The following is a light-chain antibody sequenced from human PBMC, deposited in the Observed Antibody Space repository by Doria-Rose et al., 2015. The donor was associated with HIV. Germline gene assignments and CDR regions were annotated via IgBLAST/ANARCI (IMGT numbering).Light chain of an antibody. CDR2: WAS. J-gene: IGKJ3*01. CDR3: QQYYDTPS. Sequence: DIRMTQSPESLGMSLGERATLNCKSNQSLLYTSKNYLAWYQQKPGQPPKLLIYWASTRQSGVPARFSGSGSGTDFTPTISSLEAEDVAAYYCQQYYDTPSFGPGTTVDIK. CDR1: QSLLYTSKNY. V-gene: IGKV4-1*01.